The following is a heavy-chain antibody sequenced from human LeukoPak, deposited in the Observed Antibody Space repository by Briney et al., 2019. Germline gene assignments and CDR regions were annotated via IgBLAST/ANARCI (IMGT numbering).Heavy chain of an antibody. CDR1: GCSFTSYW. D-gene: IGHD6-6*01. J-gene: IGHJ5*02. CDR2: IDPSDSYT. CDR3: ARSITARLDH. Sequence: GASLTLSYKGSGCSFTSYWITWGRKMPGKGLEWMGRIDPSDSYTNNTPSFEGHVTLSADKSISTVYLQWSSLKASDTAMYYCARSITARLDHWGQG. V-gene: IGHV5-10-1*01.